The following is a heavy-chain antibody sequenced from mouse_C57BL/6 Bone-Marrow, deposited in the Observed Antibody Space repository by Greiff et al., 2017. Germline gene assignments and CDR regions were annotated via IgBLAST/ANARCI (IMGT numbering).Heavy chain of an antibody. CDR3: ARCFLFITTVVDNWYFDV. CDR2: INPGSGGT. Sequence: VQLQQSGAELVRPGTSVKVSCKASGYAFTNYLIEWVKQRPGQGLEWIGVINPGSGGTNYNEKFKGKATLTADKSSSTAYMQLSSLTSEDSAVXFCARCFLFITTVVDNWYFDVWGTGTTVTVSS. CDR1: GYAFTNYL. D-gene: IGHD1-1*01. J-gene: IGHJ1*03. V-gene: IGHV1-54*01.